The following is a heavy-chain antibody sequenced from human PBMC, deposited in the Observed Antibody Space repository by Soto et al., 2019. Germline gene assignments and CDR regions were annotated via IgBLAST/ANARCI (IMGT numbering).Heavy chain of an antibody. CDR3: AVLYPYESSGYLLNY. Sequence: SETLSLTCTVSSGSISSSSSYWGWIRQPPGKGLEWVGSIYYLGNTYYNPSLGSRVTISVDTSKNQFSLKLGSVTAADTAVFFCAVLYPYESSGYLLNYWGQGALVIVSS. D-gene: IGHD3-22*01. V-gene: IGHV4-39*01. CDR1: SGSISSSSSY. CDR2: IYYLGNT. J-gene: IGHJ4*02.